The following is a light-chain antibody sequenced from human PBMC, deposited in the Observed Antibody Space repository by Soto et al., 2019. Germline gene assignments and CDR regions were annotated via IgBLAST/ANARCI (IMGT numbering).Light chain of an antibody. CDR2: EVN. CDR3: SSYTSSSTVV. J-gene: IGLJ2*01. CDR1: SSDVGGYNY. Sequence: QSALTQPRSVSGSPGQSVTISCTGTSSDVGGYNYVSWYQQHPGKAPKLMIFEVNKRPSGVSNRFSGSKSGNTASLTISGLQAEDEADYYCSSYTSSSTVVFGGGTKLTVL. V-gene: IGLV2-14*01.